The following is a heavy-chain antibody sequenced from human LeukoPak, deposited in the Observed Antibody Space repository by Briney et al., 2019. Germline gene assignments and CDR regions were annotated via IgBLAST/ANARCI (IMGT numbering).Heavy chain of an antibody. D-gene: IGHD1-26*01. CDR1: EFTFDDFS. Sequence: GGSLRLSCAASEFTFDDFSMNWVRQAPGTGLEWVPLITWDGGATYYADSVKGRFTISRDNSKNSLYLQMNSLRTEDTAVYYCAKSDNPWEPVNPFDYWGQGTLVTVSS. CDR2: ITWDGGAT. J-gene: IGHJ4*02. V-gene: IGHV3-43*01. CDR3: AKSDNPWEPVNPFDY.